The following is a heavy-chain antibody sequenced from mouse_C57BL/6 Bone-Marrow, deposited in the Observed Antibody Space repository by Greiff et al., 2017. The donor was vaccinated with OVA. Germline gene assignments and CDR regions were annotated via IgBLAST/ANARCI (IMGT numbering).Heavy chain of an antibody. V-gene: IGHV14-4*01. CDR2: IDPENGDT. CDR3: TRGNDGYPYYYAMDY. Sequence: VQLQQSGAELVRPGASVKLSCTASGFNIKDDYMHWVKQRPEQGLEWIGWIDPENGDTEYASKFQGKATITADTSSNTAYLQRSSLTSEDTAVYYCTRGNDGYPYYYAMDYWGQGTSVTVSS. J-gene: IGHJ4*01. CDR1: GFNIKDDY. D-gene: IGHD2-3*01.